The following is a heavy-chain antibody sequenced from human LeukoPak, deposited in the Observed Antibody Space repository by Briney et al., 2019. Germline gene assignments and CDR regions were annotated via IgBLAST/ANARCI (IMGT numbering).Heavy chain of an antibody. CDR2: ISGFNT. CDR3: AKDVCTSPRCLLYFDS. D-gene: IGHD2-8*01. J-gene: IGHJ4*02. Sequence: GGSLTLTCTTYGFAFSNYAMNWVRQAPGKGPEWVSEISGFNTYYADSVKGRFTIFRDNSKNVLYLQMDRLRAEDTAVYSCAKDVCTSPRCLLYFDSWGQGALVTVSS. CDR1: GFAFSNYA. V-gene: IGHV3-23*01.